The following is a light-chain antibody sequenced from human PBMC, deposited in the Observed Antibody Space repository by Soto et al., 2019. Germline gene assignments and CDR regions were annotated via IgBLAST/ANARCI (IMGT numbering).Light chain of an antibody. CDR1: SSDVGGYNF. Sequence: QSALTQPASVSGSPGQSITISCAGTSSDVGGYNFVSWYQQHPGKAPKLIIYEVTNRPSGVSDRFSGSKSGDTASLTISGLQAEDEADYYCNSYVSGGNIFGTGTQLTVL. V-gene: IGLV2-14*01. J-gene: IGLJ1*01. CDR3: NSYVSGGNI. CDR2: EVT.